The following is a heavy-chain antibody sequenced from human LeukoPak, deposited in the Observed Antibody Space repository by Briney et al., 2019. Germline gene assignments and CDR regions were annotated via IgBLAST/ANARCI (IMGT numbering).Heavy chain of an antibody. CDR1: GFTFSSYA. CDR3: AKTAPSIAARARESFDY. CDR2: ISGSGGST. D-gene: IGHD6-6*01. Sequence: PGGSLRLSCAASGFTFSSYAMSWVRQAPGKGLEWVSAISGSGGSTYYADSVKGRFTISRDNSKNTLYLQMNSLRAEDTAVYYCAKTAPSIAARARESFDYWGQGTLVTVSS. J-gene: IGHJ4*02. V-gene: IGHV3-23*01.